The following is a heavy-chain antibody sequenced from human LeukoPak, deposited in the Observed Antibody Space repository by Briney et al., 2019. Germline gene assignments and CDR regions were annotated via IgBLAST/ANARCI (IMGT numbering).Heavy chain of an antibody. Sequence: PGGSLRLSCAASGFTFSSYWMTWVRQAPEKGLEWVANINQDGSEIYFVDSVRGRFTVSRDNANNSLYVQLNSLRAEDTAVYYCARAGGRYCSGGSCYDIDHWGQGTLVTVSS. CDR1: GFTFSSYW. D-gene: IGHD2-15*01. CDR3: ARAGGRYCSGGSCYDIDH. CDR2: INQDGSEI. J-gene: IGHJ4*02. V-gene: IGHV3-7*01.